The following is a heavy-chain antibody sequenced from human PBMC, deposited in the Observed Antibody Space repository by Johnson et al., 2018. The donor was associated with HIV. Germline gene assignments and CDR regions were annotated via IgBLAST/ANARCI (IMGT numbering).Heavy chain of an antibody. CDR2: ISYDGSNK. CDR1: GFTFSSYA. D-gene: IGHD6-6*01. J-gene: IGHJ3*02. Sequence: QVQLVESGGGVVQPGRSLRLSCAASGFTFSSYAMHWVRQAPGKGLEWVAVISYDGSNKYYVDSAKGRVTISRDNSKNTLYLQMNSLRAEDTAVYYCARDRTLWQLVRPGCAFDIWGQGTMVTVSS. V-gene: IGHV3-30*04. CDR3: ARDRTLWQLVRPGCAFDI.